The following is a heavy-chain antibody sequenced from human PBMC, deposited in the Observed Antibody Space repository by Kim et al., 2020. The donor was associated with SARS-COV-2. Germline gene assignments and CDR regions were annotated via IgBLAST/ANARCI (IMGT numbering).Heavy chain of an antibody. CDR1: GGTFSSYA. V-gene: IGHV1-69*13. Sequence: SVKVSCKASGGTFSSYAISWVRQAPGQGLEWMGGIIPIFGTANYAQKFQGRVTITADESTSTAYMELSSLRSEDTAVYYCARERGSFGGVNSGYFDYWGQGTLVTVSS. CDR2: IIPIFGTA. CDR3: ARERGSFGGVNSGYFDY. J-gene: IGHJ4*02. D-gene: IGHD3-16*01.